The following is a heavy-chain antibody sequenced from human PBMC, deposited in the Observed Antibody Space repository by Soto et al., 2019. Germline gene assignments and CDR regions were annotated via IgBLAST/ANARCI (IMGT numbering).Heavy chain of an antibody. CDR3: ARERDGHNPDWFDL. CDR1: GFTVSSNY. CDR2: IYSGGST. J-gene: IGHJ5*02. Sequence: GGSLRLSCAVSGFTVSSNYMSWVRQPPGKGPEWVSDIYSGGSTYYADSVKGRFTISRDNSKNTLYLQMNSLRAEDTAVYYCARERDGHNPDWFDLWGQGTLVTVSS. V-gene: IGHV3-53*01.